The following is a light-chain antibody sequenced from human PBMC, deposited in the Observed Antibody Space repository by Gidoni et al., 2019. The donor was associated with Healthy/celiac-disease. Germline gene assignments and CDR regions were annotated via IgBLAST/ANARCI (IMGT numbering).Light chain of an antibody. CDR3: QAWDSSTAV. Sequence: SYELTQPTSVSVSPGQTASINCSGDKLGDKYACWYQQKPGQSTVLVIYQDSKRPSGIPERFSGSNSGNTATLTIIGTQAMDEADYYCQAWDSSTAVFGGGTKLTVL. CDR2: QDS. V-gene: IGLV3-1*01. J-gene: IGLJ2*01. CDR1: KLGDKY.